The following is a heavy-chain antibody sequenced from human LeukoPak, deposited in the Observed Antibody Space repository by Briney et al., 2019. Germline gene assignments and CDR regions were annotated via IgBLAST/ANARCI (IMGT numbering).Heavy chain of an antibody. CDR3: AKAESYYDTSGYYYGEYFQH. CDR1: GFPVSSLG. Sequence: QPGGSLRLSCAASGFPVSSLGMHWVRPAPGEGLEWEACIRYDGSYKYYADSVKGRFTISRDNSKNTLYLQMNSLRTEDTAVYYCAKAESYYDTSGYYYGEYFQHGGQGTLVTVSS. J-gene: IGHJ1*01. D-gene: IGHD3-22*01. V-gene: IGHV3-30*02. CDR2: IRYDGSYK.